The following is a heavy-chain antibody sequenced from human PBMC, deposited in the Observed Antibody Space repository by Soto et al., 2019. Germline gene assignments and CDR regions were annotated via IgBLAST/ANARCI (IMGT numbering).Heavy chain of an antibody. Sequence: ASVKVSCKASGGTFSSYTISWVRQAPGQGLEWMGRIIPILGIANYAQKFQGRVTITADKSTSTAYMELSSLRSEDTAMYYCARDQDQGTDKSIYMDVWGKGTTVTVSS. D-gene: IGHD6-6*01. V-gene: IGHV1-69*04. CDR2: IIPILGIA. CDR1: GGTFSSYT. J-gene: IGHJ6*03. CDR3: ARDQDQGTDKSIYMDV.